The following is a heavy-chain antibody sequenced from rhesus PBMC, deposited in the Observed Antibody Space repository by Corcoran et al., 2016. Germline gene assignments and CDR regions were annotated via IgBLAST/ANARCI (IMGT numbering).Heavy chain of an antibody. CDR3: ARGGWTTKGY. D-gene: IGHD3-34*01. CDR2: ISGSGGST. Sequence: QLQLQESGPGLVKPSETLSLTCAVSGGSISSNYWSWIRQAPGKGLEWIGRISGSGGSTDYNPALKVRVTISPDTAKNQFSLKLSSVTAADTAVYYCARGGWTTKGYWGQGVLVTVSS. CDR1: GGSISSNY. V-gene: IGHV4-173*01. J-gene: IGHJ4*01.